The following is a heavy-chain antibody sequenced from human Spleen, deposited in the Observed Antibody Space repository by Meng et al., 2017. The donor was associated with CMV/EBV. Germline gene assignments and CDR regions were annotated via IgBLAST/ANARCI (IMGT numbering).Heavy chain of an antibody. D-gene: IGHD3-3*01. CDR2: ISSSDNRA. CDR1: GFSLSDYF. CDR3: LRDYDFWSRGGY. Sequence: GESLKISCAASGFSLSDYFMSWIRQAPGKGLEWISCISSSDNRAYYADSVKGRFTISRDNAKNSLYLQMNSLRAEDTALYHCLRDYDFWSRGGYWGQGTLVTVSS. J-gene: IGHJ4*02. V-gene: IGHV3-11*01.